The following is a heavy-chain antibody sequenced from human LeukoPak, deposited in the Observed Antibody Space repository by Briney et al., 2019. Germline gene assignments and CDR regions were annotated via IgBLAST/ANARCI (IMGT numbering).Heavy chain of an antibody. CDR1: GGTFSSYT. J-gene: IGHJ4*02. Sequence: GASVKVSCKASGGTFSSYTISWVRQAPGQGFEWMGRIIPILGIANYAQKFQGRVTITADKSTSTAYMELSSLRSEDTAVYYCARDSLGRDGYNYDYWGQGTLVTVSS. CDR2: IIPILGIA. V-gene: IGHV1-69*04. CDR3: ARDSLGRDGYNYDY. D-gene: IGHD5-24*01.